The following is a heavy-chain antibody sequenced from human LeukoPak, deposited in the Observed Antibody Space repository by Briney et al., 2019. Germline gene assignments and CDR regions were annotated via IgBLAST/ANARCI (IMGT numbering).Heavy chain of an antibody. CDR2: INHSGST. J-gene: IGHJ4*02. V-gene: IGHV4-34*01. CDR1: GGSFSGYY. D-gene: IGHD6-13*01. CDR3: ARGRGRSSSWSYFDY. Sequence: SETLSLTCAVYGGSFSGYYWSWIRQPPGKGLEWIGEINHSGSTNYNPSLKSRVTISVDASKNQFSLKLSSMTAADTAVYYCARGRGRSSSWSYFDYWGQGTLVTVSS.